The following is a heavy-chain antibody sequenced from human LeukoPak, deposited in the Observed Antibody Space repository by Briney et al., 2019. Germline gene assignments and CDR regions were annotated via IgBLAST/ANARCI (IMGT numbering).Heavy chain of an antibody. D-gene: IGHD3-9*01. CDR3: ANLLYYDILTGTDAFDI. Sequence: PGRSLRLSCAASGFTFSSYGMHWVRQAPGKGLEWVAVISYDGSNKYYADSVKGRFTISRDNSKNTLYLQMNSLRAEDTAVYYCANLLYYDILTGTDAFDIWGQGTMVTVSS. V-gene: IGHV3-30*19. CDR2: ISYDGSNK. J-gene: IGHJ3*02. CDR1: GFTFSSYG.